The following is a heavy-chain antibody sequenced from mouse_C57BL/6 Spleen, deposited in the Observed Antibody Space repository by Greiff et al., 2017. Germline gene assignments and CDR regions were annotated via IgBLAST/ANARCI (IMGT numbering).Heavy chain of an antibody. V-gene: IGHV1-53*01. CDR3: ARASPAPIRGDMWS. Sequence: QVQLQQPGTELVKPGASVKLSCKASGYTFTSYWMHWVKQRPGQGLEWIGNINPSNGGTNYNEKFKSKATLTVDKSSSTAYMQRSSLPSVDSAVYFCARASPAPIRGDMWSCGQGTPVTVSP. J-gene: IGHJ4*01. D-gene: IGHD1-1*02. CDR2: INPSNGGT. CDR1: GYTFTSYW.